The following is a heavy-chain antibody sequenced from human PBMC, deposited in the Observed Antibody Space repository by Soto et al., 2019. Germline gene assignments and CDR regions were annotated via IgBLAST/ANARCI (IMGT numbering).Heavy chain of an antibody. CDR2: IKNDGTIT. CDR1: GFTFSGHW. CDR3: AKSDWFDP. V-gene: IGHV3-74*01. Sequence: GGSLRLSCAASGFTFSGHWMHWIRQAPGKGPVWVARIKNDGTITSYADSVKGRFTISRDNAKNTLYLQMNSLTAEDTAVYYCAKSDWFDPWGRGTLVTVSS. J-gene: IGHJ5*02.